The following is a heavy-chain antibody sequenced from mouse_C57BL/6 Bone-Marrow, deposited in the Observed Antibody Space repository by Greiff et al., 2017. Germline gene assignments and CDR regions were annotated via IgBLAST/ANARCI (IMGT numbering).Heavy chain of an antibody. CDR3: ASHYYGSSYYAMDY. CDR1: GYAFSSSW. V-gene: IGHV1-82*01. J-gene: IGHJ4*01. D-gene: IGHD1-1*01. Sequence: VMLVESGPELVKPGASVKISCKASGYAFSSSWMNWVKQRPGKGLEWIGRIYPGDGDTNYNGKFKGKATLTADKSSSTAYMQLSSLTSEDSAVYFCASHYYGSSYYAMDYWGQGTSVTVSS. CDR2: IYPGDGDT.